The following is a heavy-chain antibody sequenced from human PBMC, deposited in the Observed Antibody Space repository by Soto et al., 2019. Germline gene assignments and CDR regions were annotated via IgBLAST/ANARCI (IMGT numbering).Heavy chain of an antibody. D-gene: IGHD2-8*01. J-gene: IGHJ4*02. V-gene: IGHV3-30-3*01. CDR3: ARVMVPYLRMVYAIRLDY. CDR2: ISYDGSNK. CDR1: GFTFSSYA. Sequence: SGGSLRLSCAASGFTFSSYAMHWVRRAPGKGLEWVAVISYDGSNKYYADSVKGRFTISRDNSKNTLYLQMNSLRAEDTAVYYCARVMVPYLRMVYAIRLDYWGQGTLVTVSS.